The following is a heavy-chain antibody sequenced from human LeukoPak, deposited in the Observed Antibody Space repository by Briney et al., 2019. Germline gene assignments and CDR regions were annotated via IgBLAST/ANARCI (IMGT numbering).Heavy chain of an antibody. Sequence: PGGSLRLSCAASGFTFSRYWMHWVRQAPGKGLVWVPRINSDGSSTSYADSVKGRFTISRDNAKNTLYLQVNSLRAEDTAVYYCARGMYYYGSGSYYRVDSFDIWGQGTMVTVSS. CDR3: ARGMYYYGSGSYYRVDSFDI. CDR2: INSDGSST. V-gene: IGHV3-74*01. D-gene: IGHD3-10*01. J-gene: IGHJ3*02. CDR1: GFTFSRYW.